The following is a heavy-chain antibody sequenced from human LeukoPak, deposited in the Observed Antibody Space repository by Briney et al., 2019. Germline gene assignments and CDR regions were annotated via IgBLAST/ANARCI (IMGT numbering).Heavy chain of an antibody. CDR3: GRDSSSWGPLRY. J-gene: IGHJ4*02. V-gene: IGHV1-46*01. Sequence: ASVKVSCKASGYTFTSYYMHWVRQAPGQGLEWMGIINPSGGSTSYAQKFQGRVTMTRDMSTSTVYMELSSLRSEDTAVYYCGRDSSSWGPLRYWGQGTLVTVSS. D-gene: IGHD6-13*01. CDR2: INPSGGST. CDR1: GYTFTSYY.